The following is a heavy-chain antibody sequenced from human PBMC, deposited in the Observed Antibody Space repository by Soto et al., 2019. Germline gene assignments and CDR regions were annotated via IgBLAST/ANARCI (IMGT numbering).Heavy chain of an antibody. D-gene: IGHD3-22*01. CDR2: IFPGDSDT. CDR1: GYSFTNYW. Sequence: GESLTISCKGSGYSFTNYWIGWVRQMPGKDLEWMGIIFPGDSDTRYSPSFQGQVTISADKSISTAYLQWSSLKASDAAMYYCARRYYYDSSGYTPRDWFDPWGQGTLVTVSS. CDR3: ARRYYYDSSGYTPRDWFDP. J-gene: IGHJ5*02. V-gene: IGHV5-51*01.